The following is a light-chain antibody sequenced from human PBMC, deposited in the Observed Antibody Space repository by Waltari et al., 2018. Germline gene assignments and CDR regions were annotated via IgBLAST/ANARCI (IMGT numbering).Light chain of an antibody. J-gene: IGKJ2*01. V-gene: IGKV1-39*01. Sequence: DIQMTQSPSSLSASVGDRFTITCRASHSITRYLNWYQQKPGKAPKLLIYTTSTLQSDIPSRFSGSGSGTDFTLTISSLQPEDFATYYCQQSFNTPRTFGQGTKLEIK. CDR2: TTS. CDR1: HSITRY. CDR3: QQSFNTPRT.